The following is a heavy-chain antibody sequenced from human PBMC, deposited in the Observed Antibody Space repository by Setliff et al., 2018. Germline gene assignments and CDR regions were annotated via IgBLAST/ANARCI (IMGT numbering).Heavy chain of an antibody. J-gene: IGHJ4*02. CDR1: GYTFSSSG. V-gene: IGHV1-18*01. Sequence: VKVSCKASGYTFSSSGITWVRQAPGQGLEWMGWISAYSGNTNYAQKFQGRVTMTTDSSTSTAYMELRSLTSDDTAVYYCSRLVRYCTTTACQRASGAEVWGQGTVVTVSS. CDR2: ISAYSGNT. CDR3: SRLVRYCTTTACQRASGAEV. D-gene: IGHD2-8*01.